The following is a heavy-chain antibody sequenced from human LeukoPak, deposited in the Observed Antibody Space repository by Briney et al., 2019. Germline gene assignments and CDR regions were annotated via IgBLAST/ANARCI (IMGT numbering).Heavy chain of an antibody. CDR3: ARLRDGYKES. J-gene: IGHJ5*02. CDR2: IYPGDSDT. V-gene: IGHV5-51*01. D-gene: IGHD5-24*01. CDR1: GYSFTNYW. Sequence: GESLKISCKGAGYSFTNYWIGWVRQTPGKGLEWMGIIYPGDSDTRYSPSFQGQVTISADKSISTAYLQWSSLKASDSAMYYCARLRDGYKESWGQGTLVTVSS.